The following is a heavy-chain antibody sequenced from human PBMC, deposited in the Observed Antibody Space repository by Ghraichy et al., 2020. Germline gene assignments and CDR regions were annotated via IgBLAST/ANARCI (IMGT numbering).Heavy chain of an antibody. CDR3: AREYYYDSSGYRLFAFDI. J-gene: IGHJ3*02. CDR1: GFTFSSYS. V-gene: IGHV3-21*01. Sequence: GGSLRLSCAASGFTFSSYSMNWVRQAPGKGLEWVSSISSSSSYIYYADSVKGRFTISRDNAKNSLYLQMNSLRAEDTAVYYCAREYYYDSSGYRLFAFDIWGQGTMVTVSS. CDR2: ISSSSSYI. D-gene: IGHD3-22*01.